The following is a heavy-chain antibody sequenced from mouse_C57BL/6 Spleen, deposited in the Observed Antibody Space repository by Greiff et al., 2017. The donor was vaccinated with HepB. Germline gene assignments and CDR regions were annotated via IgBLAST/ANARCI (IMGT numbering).Heavy chain of an antibody. CDR2: INPNNGGT. CDR1: GYTFTDYY. J-gene: IGHJ2*01. Sequence: EVKLQQSGPELVKPGASVKISCKASGYTFTDYYMNWVKQSHGKSLEWIGDINPNNGGTSYNQKFKGKATLTVDKSSSTAYMELRSLTSEDSAVYYCASSDYYGSSYDYWGQGTTLTVSS. V-gene: IGHV1-26*01. D-gene: IGHD1-1*01. CDR3: ASSDYYGSSYDY.